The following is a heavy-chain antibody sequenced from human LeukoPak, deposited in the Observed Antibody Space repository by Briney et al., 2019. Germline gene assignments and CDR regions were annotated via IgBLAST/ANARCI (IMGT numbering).Heavy chain of an antibody. CDR2: IYHGGST. CDR1: GYSISSGYY. CDR3: ARVIYCSGGSCYDGAWFDP. J-gene: IGHJ5*02. D-gene: IGHD2-15*01. V-gene: IGHV4-38-2*01. Sequence: SETLSLTCGVSGYSISSGYYWGWIRQPPGKGLEWIGCIYHGGSTYYNPSLKSRVTISVDTSKNQFSLKLSSLTAADTAVYYCARVIYCSGGSCYDGAWFDPWGQGTLVTVSS.